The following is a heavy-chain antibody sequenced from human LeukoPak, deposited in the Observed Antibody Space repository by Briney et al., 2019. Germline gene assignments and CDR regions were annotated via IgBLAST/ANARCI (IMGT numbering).Heavy chain of an antibody. CDR1: GGSISSSSYY. D-gene: IGHD6-13*01. CDR2: IYYSGST. V-gene: IGHV4-39*07. Sequence: SETLSLTCTVSGGSISSSSYYWGWIRQPPGKGLEWIGSIYYSGSTNYNPSLKSRVTISVDTSKNQFSLKLSSVTAADTAVYYCARFSIAAAGRAYYFDYWGQGTLVTVSS. CDR3: ARFSIAAAGRAYYFDY. J-gene: IGHJ4*02.